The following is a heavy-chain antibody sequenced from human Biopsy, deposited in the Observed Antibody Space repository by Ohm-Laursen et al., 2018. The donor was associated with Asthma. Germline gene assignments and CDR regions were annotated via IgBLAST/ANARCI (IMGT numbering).Heavy chain of an antibody. CDR2: ISYDGSNK. D-gene: IGHD3-9*01. CDR3: AKAERCFDWYWFDP. J-gene: IGHJ5*02. Sequence: SLRLSCAASGFTFSSYGMHWVRQAPGKGLEWVAVISYDGSNKYYADPVKGRFTISRDNSKNTLYLQMNSLRAEDTAVYYCAKAERCFDWYWFDPWGQGTLVTVSS. V-gene: IGHV3-30*18. CDR1: GFTFSSYG.